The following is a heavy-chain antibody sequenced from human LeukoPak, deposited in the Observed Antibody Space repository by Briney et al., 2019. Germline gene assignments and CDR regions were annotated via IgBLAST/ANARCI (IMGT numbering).Heavy chain of an antibody. V-gene: IGHV3-23*01. J-gene: IGHJ4*02. CDR2: ISGRDHTT. Sequence: GGSLRLSCTASGFTFGDHAMNWVRQTPGKGLEWVSTISGRDHTTYYADSVKGRFTISRDNSKNTLYLQMNSLRAEDTAVYYCAKGGGFGDYGSYYFDYWGQGTLVTVSS. CDR1: GFTFGDHA. D-gene: IGHD4-17*01. CDR3: AKGGGFGDYGSYYFDY.